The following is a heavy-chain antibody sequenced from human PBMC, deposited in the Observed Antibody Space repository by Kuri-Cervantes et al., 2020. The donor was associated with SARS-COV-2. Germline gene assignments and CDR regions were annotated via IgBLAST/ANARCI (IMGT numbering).Heavy chain of an antibody. D-gene: IGHD2-15*01. CDR3: ATDRGPPPPSCRGAGCFSVHHYYYGMDV. V-gene: IGHV3-48*03. CDR1: GFTFSSYE. CDR2: ISSGGNSV. Sequence: GESLKISCAASGFTFSSYEMNWVRQAPGKGLEWVSYISSGGNSVYYADSVKGRFTVSRDNAKKSLFLQMSSLRDEDTATYYCATDRGPPPPSCRGAGCFSVHHYYYGMDVWGKGTTVTVSS. J-gene: IGHJ6*04.